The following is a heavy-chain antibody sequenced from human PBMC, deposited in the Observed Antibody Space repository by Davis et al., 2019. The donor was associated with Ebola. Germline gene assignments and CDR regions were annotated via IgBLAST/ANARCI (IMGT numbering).Heavy chain of an antibody. D-gene: IGHD3-22*01. CDR3: ASSGYDFSQSYQFINAYYDSSGYSDY. CDR1: GFTFSSYS. Sequence: GESLKISCAASGFTFSSYSMNWVRQAPGKGLEWVSSISSSSSYIYYADPVKGRFTISRDNAKNSLYMQMNSLRAEDTAVYYCASSGYDFSQSYQFINAYYDSSGYSDYWGQGTLVTVSS. V-gene: IGHV3-21*04. CDR2: ISSSSSYI. J-gene: IGHJ4*02.